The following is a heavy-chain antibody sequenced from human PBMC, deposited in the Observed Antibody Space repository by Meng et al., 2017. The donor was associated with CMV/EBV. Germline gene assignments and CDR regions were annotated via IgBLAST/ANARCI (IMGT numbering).Heavy chain of an antibody. D-gene: IGHD1-7*01. CDR3: ARYPPKELELQGFDP. CDR2: IYYSGST. CDR1: GGSISSSSYY. J-gene: IGHJ5*02. V-gene: IGHV4-39*07. Sequence: SETLSLTCTVSGGSISSSSYYWGWIRQPPGKGLEWIGGIYYSGSTYYNPSLKSRVTISVDTSKNQFSLKLSSVTAAETAVYYSARYPPKELELQGFDPWGQGTLVTVSS.